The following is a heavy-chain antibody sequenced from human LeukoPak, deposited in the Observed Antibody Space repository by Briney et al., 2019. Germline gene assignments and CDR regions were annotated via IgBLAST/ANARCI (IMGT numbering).Heavy chain of an antibody. V-gene: IGHV1-69*04. CDR1: GGTFSNFA. D-gene: IGHD2-2*01. Sequence: SVKVSCKASGGTFSNFALTWVRQAPGQGLEWMGRIIPILGITNYAQKFQGRVTITADKSTSTAYMELSSLRSEDTAVYYCAVGPIDCSSSSCYGGPSDYWGQGTLVTVSS. CDR2: IIPILGIT. CDR3: AVGPIDCSSSSCYGGPSDY. J-gene: IGHJ4*02.